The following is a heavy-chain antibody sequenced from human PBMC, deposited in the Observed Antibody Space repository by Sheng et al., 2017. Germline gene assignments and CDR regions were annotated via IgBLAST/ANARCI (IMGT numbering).Heavy chain of an antibody. CDR1: GFTFDDYG. D-gene: IGHD3-3*01. CDR2: INWNGGST. CDR3: ARSAEWVMESGGLFDY. Sequence: EVQLVESGGGVVRPGGSLRLSCAASGFTFDDYGMSWVRQAPGKGLEWVSGINWNGGSTGYADSVKGRSPSPETTPRTPCNLQMNSLRAEDTALYYCARSAEWVMESGGLFDYWGQGTLVTVSS. V-gene: IGHV3-20*04. J-gene: IGHJ4*02.